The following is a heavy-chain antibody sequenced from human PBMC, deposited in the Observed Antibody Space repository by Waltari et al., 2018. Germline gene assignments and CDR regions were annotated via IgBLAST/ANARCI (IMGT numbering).Heavy chain of an antibody. CDR2: IYSGGST. D-gene: IGHD6-19*01. V-gene: IGHV3-66*02. Sequence: EVQLVESGGGLVQPGGSLRLSCAASGFTVSSNYMSWVRQAPGKGLEWVSVIYSGGSTYYADSVKGRFTISRDNSKNTLYLQMNSLRPEDTAGYYCARDSSTGWYHGYWGQGTLVTVSS. CDR3: ARDSSTGWYHGY. CDR1: GFTVSSNY. J-gene: IGHJ4*02.